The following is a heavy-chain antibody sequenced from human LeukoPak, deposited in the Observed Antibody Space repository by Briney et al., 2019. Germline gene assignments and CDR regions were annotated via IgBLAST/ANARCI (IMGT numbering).Heavy chain of an antibody. D-gene: IGHD4-11*01. Sequence: SETLSLTCSVSGDSISSSSSYWGWIRQPPGKGLEWIGYIYYSGSTNYNPSLESRVTISVDTSKNQFSLKLSSVTAAYTAVYYCARDADYSNYYYYYYMDVWGKGTTVTVSS. J-gene: IGHJ6*03. V-gene: IGHV4-61*01. CDR2: IYYSGST. CDR1: GDSISSSSSY. CDR3: ARDADYSNYYYYYYMDV.